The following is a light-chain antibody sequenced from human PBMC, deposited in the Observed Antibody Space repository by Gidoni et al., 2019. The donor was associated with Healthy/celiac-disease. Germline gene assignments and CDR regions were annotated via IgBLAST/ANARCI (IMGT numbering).Light chain of an antibody. Sequence: EIAMTQSPSTLSVSPGQRATLSWRASQSVSSNLAWYQQTPGQAPRLLIDGASTKATGIPARFSGSGSGEEFTLTISSLQSEDFAVYCCQQYNNWPAFGQGTKLEIK. J-gene: IGKJ2*01. CDR3: QQYNNWPA. CDR2: GAS. CDR1: QSVSSN. V-gene: IGKV3-15*01.